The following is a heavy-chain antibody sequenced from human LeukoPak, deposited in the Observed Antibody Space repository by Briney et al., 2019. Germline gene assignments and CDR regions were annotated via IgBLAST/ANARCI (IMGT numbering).Heavy chain of an antibody. CDR1: GYSFTSYW. CDR2: IYPGDSDT. CDR3: ARQGGDNSSGYYYYFDY. J-gene: IGHJ4*02. Sequence: KCGESLKISCKGSGYSFTSYWIGWVRQMPGKGLEWMGIIYPGDSDTRYSPSFQGQVTISADKSISTAYLQWSSLKASDTAMYYCARQGGDNSSGYYYYFDYWGQGTLVTVSS. D-gene: IGHD3-22*01. V-gene: IGHV5-51*01.